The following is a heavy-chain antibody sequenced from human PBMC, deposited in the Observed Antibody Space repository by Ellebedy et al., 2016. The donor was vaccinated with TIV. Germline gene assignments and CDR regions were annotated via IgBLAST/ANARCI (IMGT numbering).Heavy chain of an antibody. CDR2: VRSKSRGFTT. CDR3: TRGPQGLGPEEV. Sequence: PGGSLRLSCAAFGFTFSDHNLDLVRQAPGKGLEWVGRVRSKSRGFTTEYVASVRGRFTISTEESKNSVYLQMDRLKTDDTAVYYCTRGPQGLGPEEVWGEGTTVTVSS. V-gene: IGHV3-72*01. CDR1: GFTFSDHN. J-gene: IGHJ6*04. D-gene: IGHD5-12*01.